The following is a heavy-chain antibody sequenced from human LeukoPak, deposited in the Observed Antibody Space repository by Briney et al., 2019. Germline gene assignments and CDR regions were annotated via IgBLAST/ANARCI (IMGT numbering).Heavy chain of an antibody. CDR2: INPNSGGT. CDR3: ARRARSSTSRFDP. J-gene: IGHJ5*02. D-gene: IGHD2-2*01. CDR1: GYTFTGYY. Sequence: ASVKLSCKASGYTFTGYYMHWVRQAPGQGLEWMGWINPNSGGTNYAQKFQGRVTMTRDTSISTAYMELSRLRSDDTAVYYCARRARSSTSRFDPWDQGTLVTVSS. V-gene: IGHV1-2*02.